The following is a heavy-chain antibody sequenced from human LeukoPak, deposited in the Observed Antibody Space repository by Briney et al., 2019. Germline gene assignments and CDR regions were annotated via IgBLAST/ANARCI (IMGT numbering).Heavy chain of an antibody. Sequence: PGGSLRLSRAASGFTFTRYWMAWVRQAPGKGLEWVANIKQDGSEQYHVDSVRGRFTMSRDNTKNIVFLQMDSLRVEDTAVYYCARVSRSGYYGEYWGQGTTVTVSS. D-gene: IGHD3-3*01. CDR1: GFTFTRYW. CDR3: ARVSRSGYYGEY. CDR2: IKQDGSEQ. J-gene: IGHJ4*02. V-gene: IGHV3-7*01.